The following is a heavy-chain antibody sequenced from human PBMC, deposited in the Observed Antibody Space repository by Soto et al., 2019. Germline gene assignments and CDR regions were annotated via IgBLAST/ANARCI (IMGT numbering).Heavy chain of an antibody. CDR3: ARDISGYYYGMDV. D-gene: IGHD3-3*02. V-gene: IGHV4-34*01. CDR1: GGSFSGYF. Sequence: XVTLYLTCAVYGGSFSGYFWSWIRQPPGKGLEWIGEINHSGSTKYNPSLKSRVTISLDTSKNQFSLKVYSVTAADTAVYYCARDISGYYYGMDVWGQGTTVTVSS. CDR2: INHSGST. J-gene: IGHJ6*02.